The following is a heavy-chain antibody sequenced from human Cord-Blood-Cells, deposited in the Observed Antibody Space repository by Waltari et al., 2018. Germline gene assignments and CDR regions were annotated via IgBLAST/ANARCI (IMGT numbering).Heavy chain of an antibody. V-gene: IGHV1-8*01. D-gene: IGHD6-6*01. CDR2: MNPNSSNT. J-gene: IGHJ6*02. CDR1: GYTFTSYD. CDR3: ASSSSSRYYYYYYGMDV. Sequence: QVQLVQSGAEVKKPGASVKVSCKASGYTFTSYDINWVRQATGPGLEWMGWMNPNSSNTGYAQKFQGRVTMTRNTSISTAYMELSSLRSEDTAVYYCASSSSSRYYYYYYGMDVWGQGTTVTVSS.